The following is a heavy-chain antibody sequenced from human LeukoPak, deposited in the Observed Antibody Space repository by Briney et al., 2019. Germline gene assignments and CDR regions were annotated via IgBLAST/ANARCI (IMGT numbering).Heavy chain of an antibody. D-gene: IGHD3-10*01. V-gene: IGHV4-61*02. CDR1: GGSISSGSYY. CDR2: IYTSGST. J-gene: IGHJ4*02. Sequence: SETLSLTCTVSGGSISSGSYYWSWIRQPAGKGLEWIGRIYTSGSTNYNPSLKSRVTISVDTSKNQSSLKLSSVTAADTAVYYCARVPVTMVRGVIIEVWGQGTLVTVSS. CDR3: ARVPVTMVRGVIIEV.